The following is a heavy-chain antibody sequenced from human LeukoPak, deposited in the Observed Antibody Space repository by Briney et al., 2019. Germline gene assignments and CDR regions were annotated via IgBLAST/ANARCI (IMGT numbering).Heavy chain of an antibody. CDR2: ISAYNGNT. CDR3: ARDRDYGDYNTQDLFVY. CDR1: GYTFTNYG. J-gene: IGHJ4*02. Sequence: ASVTVSCKASGYTFTNYGISWVRQAPGQGLEWMGWISAYNGNTNCAQKFQGRVTMTTDTSTSTAYMELRSLRSDDTAVYYCARDRDYGDYNTQDLFVYWGQGTLVTVSS. V-gene: IGHV1-18*01. D-gene: IGHD4-17*01.